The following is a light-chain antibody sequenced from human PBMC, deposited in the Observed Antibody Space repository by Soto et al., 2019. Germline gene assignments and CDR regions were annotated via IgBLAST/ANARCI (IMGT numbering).Light chain of an antibody. CDR1: QSVSSN. V-gene: IGKV3-15*01. CDR2: GTS. Sequence: MTQSPATLSASLGERATLSCRASQSVSSNLAWYQQKPGKSPRLLIYGTSTRATGIPARFSGSGSGTDSTLISSRLQAEDVAVYYCHHYNFWPTFGQGTKVDIK. J-gene: IGKJ3*01. CDR3: HHYNFWPT.